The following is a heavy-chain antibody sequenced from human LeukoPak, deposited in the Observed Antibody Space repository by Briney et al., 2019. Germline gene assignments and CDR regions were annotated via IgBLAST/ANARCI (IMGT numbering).Heavy chain of an antibody. V-gene: IGHV4-59*01. D-gene: IGHD6-19*01. CDR2: IYYSGST. CDR1: GGSISSYY. J-gene: IGHJ4*02. CDR3: ARDSSGWSGFDY. Sequence: SETLSLTCTVSGGSISSYYWGWIRQPPGKGLEWIGYIYYSGSTNYNPSLKSRVTISVDTSKNQFSLKLSSVTAADTAVYYCARDSSGWSGFDYWGQGTLVTVSS.